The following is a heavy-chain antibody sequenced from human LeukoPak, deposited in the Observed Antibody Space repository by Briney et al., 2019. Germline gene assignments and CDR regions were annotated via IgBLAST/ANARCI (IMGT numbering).Heavy chain of an antibody. CDR2: LSGSAVTT. J-gene: IGHJ4*02. V-gene: IGHV3-23*01. D-gene: IGHD5-12*01. CDR1: GFTFSTYA. Sequence: GGSLRLSCAASGFTFSTYAMSWVRQAPGKGLEWVSTLSGSAVTTYYADSVKGRFTISRDNSKNTLYLQMNSLRAEDTAVYYCAKDIVATRGWIFGYWGQGTLVTVSS. CDR3: AKDIVATRGWIFGY.